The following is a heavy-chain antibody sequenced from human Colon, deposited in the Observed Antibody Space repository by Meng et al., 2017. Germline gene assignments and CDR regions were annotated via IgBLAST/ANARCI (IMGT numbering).Heavy chain of an antibody. V-gene: IGHV4-61*01. CDR3: ARDSGYDKNWFDP. J-gene: IGHJ5*02. D-gene: IGHD5-12*01. Sequence: VQLQGSGSILVRPSETLSLTCTLSGGSVSSPSYYWSWIRQTPGKGLEWIGYVYYTGSANYNPSLKSRVTISVDTSKNQFSLKVSSVTAADTAVYYCARDSGYDKNWFDPWGQGTLVTVSS. CDR2: VYYTGSA. CDR1: GGSVSSPSYY.